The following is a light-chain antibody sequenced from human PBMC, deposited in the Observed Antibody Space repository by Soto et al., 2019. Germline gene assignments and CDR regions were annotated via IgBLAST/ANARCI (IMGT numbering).Light chain of an antibody. CDR3: YSAADNNLDV. J-gene: IGLJ2*01. CDR2: KDS. V-gene: IGLV3-27*01. CDR1: VLAKKY. Sequence: SYELTQPSSVSVSPGQTARITCSGAVLAKKYARWFQQKPGQAPVLVIYKDSERPSGIPERFSGSSSGTTVTLTISGAQVEDEADYYCYSAADNNLDVFGGGTKLTVL.